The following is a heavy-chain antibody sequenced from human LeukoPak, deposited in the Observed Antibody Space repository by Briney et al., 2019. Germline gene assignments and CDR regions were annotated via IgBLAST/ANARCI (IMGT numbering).Heavy chain of an antibody. CDR2: INPNSGGT. V-gene: IGHV1-2*06. CDR3: TATYYYDSSDPGDAFDI. CDR1: GYTFTGYY. D-gene: IGHD3-22*01. J-gene: IGHJ3*02. Sequence: ASVKVSCKASGYTFTGYYMHWVRQAPGQGLEWMGRINPNSGGTNYAQKFQGRVTRTRDTSISTAYMELSRLRSDDTAVYYCTATYYYDSSDPGDAFDIWGQGTMVTVSS.